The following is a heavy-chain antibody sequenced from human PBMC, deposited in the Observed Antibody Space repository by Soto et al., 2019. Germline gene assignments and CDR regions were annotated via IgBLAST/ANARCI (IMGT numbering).Heavy chain of an antibody. Sequence: QVHLVQSGGEVKKPGASVKVSCKASGYTFNRHGITWVRQAPGQGLEWMGWISGYNGDIKYEQKFQGRVTLSTDKPSRTVSLPLKSLRVDASAVYYCDRVRIVGAREIDFWGQATLVTLSS. CDR3: DRVRIVGAREIDF. CDR1: GYTFNRHG. J-gene: IGHJ4*02. V-gene: IGHV1-18*04. D-gene: IGHD1-26*01. CDR2: ISGYNGDI.